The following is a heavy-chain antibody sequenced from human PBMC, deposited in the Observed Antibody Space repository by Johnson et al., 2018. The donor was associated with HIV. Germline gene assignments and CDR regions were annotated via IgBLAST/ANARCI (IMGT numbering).Heavy chain of an antibody. CDR2: IDTGGST. Sequence: VQLVESGGGLVQPGGSLRLSCAASGFTFSSYAMNWVRQAPGKGLEWVSAIDTGGSTFYPDSVKGRFTISRDNSKNTLFLQMNSLRAEDTAVYHCVRGNGGSYFDAFDIWGQGTMVIVSS. V-gene: IGHV3-23*04. CDR1: GFTFSSYA. CDR3: VRGNGGSYFDAFDI. J-gene: IGHJ3*02. D-gene: IGHD1-26*01.